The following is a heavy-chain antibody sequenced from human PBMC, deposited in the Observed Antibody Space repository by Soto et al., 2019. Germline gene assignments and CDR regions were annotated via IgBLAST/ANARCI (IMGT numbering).Heavy chain of an antibody. CDR1: GGSISSYY. CDR3: ARGYYDFWSGYFYYYYYGMDV. V-gene: IGHV4-59*01. J-gene: IGHJ6*02. CDR2: IYYSGST. D-gene: IGHD3-3*01. Sequence: SETLSLTCTVSGGSISSYYWSWIRQPPGKGLEWIGYIYYSGSTNYNPSLKSRVTISVDTSKNQFSLKLSSVTAADTAVYYCARGYYDFWSGYFYYYYYGMDVWGQGTTVTVSS.